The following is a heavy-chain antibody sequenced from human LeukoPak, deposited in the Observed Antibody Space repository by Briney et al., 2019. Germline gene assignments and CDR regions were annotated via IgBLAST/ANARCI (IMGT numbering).Heavy chain of an antibody. CDR1: GYTFTSYF. CDR3: ARGSLRADTMVRGVQNWFDP. V-gene: IGHV1-2*02. D-gene: IGHD3-10*01. J-gene: IGHJ5*02. CDR2: INPSGGT. Sequence: ASVKVSCKASGYTFTSYFMHWVRQAPGQGLEWMGIINPSGGTNYAQKFQGRVTMTRDTSISTAYMELSRLRSDDTAVYYCARGSLRADTMVRGVQNWFDPWGQGTLVTVSS.